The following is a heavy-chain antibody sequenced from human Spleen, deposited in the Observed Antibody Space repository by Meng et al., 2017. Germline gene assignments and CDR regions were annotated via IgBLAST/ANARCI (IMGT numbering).Heavy chain of an antibody. D-gene: IGHD2-15*01. V-gene: IGHV3-74*01. CDR1: GFTFSSYW. CDR2: INSDGSST. CDR3: ARGGYCSGGSCLDY. J-gene: IGHJ4*02. Sequence: GGSLRPSCAASGFTFSSYWIHWVRQAPGKGLVWVSRINSDGSSTSYADSVKGRFTISRDNAKNTLYLQMNSLRAEDTAVYYCARGGYCSGGSCLDYWGQGTLVTVSS.